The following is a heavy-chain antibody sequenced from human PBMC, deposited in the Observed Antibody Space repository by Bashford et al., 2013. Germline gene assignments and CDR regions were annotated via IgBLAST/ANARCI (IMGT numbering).Heavy chain of an antibody. CDR2: LFNSGTT. D-gene: IGHD2-8*02. CDR1: GGSISSYY. Sequence: SETLSLTCTVSGGSISSYYWSWIRQPPGKGLEWIGCLFNSGTTIYNPSLNSRVTISVDTSKNQFSLKLRSLTAADTAVYYCARRVLVARTVTPDSWFDPWGQGTLVTVSS. J-gene: IGHJ5*02. V-gene: IGHV4-59*08. CDR3: ARRVLVARTVTPDSWFDP.